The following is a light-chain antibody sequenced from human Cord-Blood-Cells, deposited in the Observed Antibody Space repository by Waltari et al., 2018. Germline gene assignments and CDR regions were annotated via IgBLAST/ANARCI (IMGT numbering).Light chain of an antibody. CDR1: SSAVGGYNN. Sequence: QSALTQPAPVSGSPGQSITISCTGPSSAVGGYNNVSWYQQHPGKAPKLMIYDVSNRPSGVSNRFSGSKSGNTASLTISGLQAEDEADYYCSSYTSSSTLVVFGGGTKLTVL. CDR3: SSYTSSSTLVV. V-gene: IGLV2-14*01. J-gene: IGLJ2*01. CDR2: DVS.